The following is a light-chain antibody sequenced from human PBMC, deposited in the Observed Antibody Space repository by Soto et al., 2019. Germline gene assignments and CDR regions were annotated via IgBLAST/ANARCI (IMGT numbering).Light chain of an antibody. J-gene: IGKJ1*01. CDR2: GAS. V-gene: IGKV3-20*01. CDR3: QQYGRSHT. Sequence: EMALTGGAVSVAVSPGERATVSCRASQSVSSNYLAWYQQKPGQAPRLLIYGASNRATGIPDRFSGSGSGTEFTLTIRRLDPEDFAVYYCQQYGRSHTFGPGTKVDIK. CDR1: QSVSSNY.